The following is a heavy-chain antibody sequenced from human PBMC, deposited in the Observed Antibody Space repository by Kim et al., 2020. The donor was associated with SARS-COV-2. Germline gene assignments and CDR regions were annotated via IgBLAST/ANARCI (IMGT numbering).Heavy chain of an antibody. D-gene: IGHD3-16*01. CDR3: ARDFDLGYFYAMDV. Sequence: YAQKFQGRVTRTRDPSISTAYMELSRLRSDDTAVYYCARDFDLGYFYAMDVWGQGTTVAVSS. V-gene: IGHV1-2*02. J-gene: IGHJ6*02.